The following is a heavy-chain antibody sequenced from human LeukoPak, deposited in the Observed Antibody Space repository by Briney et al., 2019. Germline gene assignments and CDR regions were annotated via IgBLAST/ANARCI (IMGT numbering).Heavy chain of an antibody. D-gene: IGHD3-22*01. CDR2: INQDGTEK. Sequence: PGGSLRLSCEASGFTFSTYWMSWVRQAPGKGPEWVGNINQDGTEKHYLDSMRGRFTISRDNAKNSLFLQMNSLRAEDTAVYFCARDLYYFESEGYYASDYWGQGTLVTVSS. V-gene: IGHV3-7*01. J-gene: IGHJ4*02. CDR1: GFTFSTYW. CDR3: ARDLYYFESEGYYASDY.